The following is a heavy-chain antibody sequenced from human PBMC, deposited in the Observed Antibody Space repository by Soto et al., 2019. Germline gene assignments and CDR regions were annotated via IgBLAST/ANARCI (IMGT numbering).Heavy chain of an antibody. V-gene: IGHV2-5*02. J-gene: IGHJ5*02. D-gene: IGHD6-13*01. CDR1: GFSLSTSGVG. CDR3: AHTKIGVAAGNRVYLLDR. CDR2: IFWDDDK. Sequence: QITLKESGPTLVKPTQTLTLTCTFSGFSLSTSGVGVGWIRQPPGKALEWLAVIFWDDDKRYSPSLKNRLTISKDTSRNQVVLTMTNMDPVDTATYYCAHTKIGVAAGNRVYLLDRWGQGTLVTVSS.